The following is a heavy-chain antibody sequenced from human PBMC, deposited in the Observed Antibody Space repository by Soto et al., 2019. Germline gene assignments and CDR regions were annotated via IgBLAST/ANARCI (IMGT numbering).Heavy chain of an antibody. CDR2: IYHSGST. J-gene: IGHJ4*02. CDR1: GGSMSGYY. Sequence: SETLSLTCNVSGGSMSGYYWSWIRQPPGKGLECIGYIYHSGSTYYNPSLKSRVTISVDRSKNQFSLKLSSVTAADTAVYYCARDQGVYGSGIFDYWGQGTLVTVSS. D-gene: IGHD3-10*01. CDR3: ARDQGVYGSGIFDY. V-gene: IGHV4-59*12.